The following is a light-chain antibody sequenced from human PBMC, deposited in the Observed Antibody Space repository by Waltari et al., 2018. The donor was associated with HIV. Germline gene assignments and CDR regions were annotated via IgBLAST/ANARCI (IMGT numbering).Light chain of an antibody. CDR3: QHYNFWPYA. J-gene: IGKJ1*01. Sequence: DIQMTQSPSSLSASVGDRVTITCRASRDIGTYLNWYQQKPGKAPKSLIYTASSLQSGVPSRFSGSGSGTEFTLTISDLHPDDFATYFCQHYNFWPYAFGQGTKVEI. V-gene: IGKV1-16*01. CDR1: RDIGTY. CDR2: TAS.